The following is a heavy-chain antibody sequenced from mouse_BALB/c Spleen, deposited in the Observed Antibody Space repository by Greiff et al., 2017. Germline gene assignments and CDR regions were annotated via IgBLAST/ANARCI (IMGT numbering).Heavy chain of an antibody. V-gene: IGHV5-9-4*01. CDR1: GFTFSSYA. CDR3: ARDRGGITTATRTILLDAMDY. CDR2: ISSGGSYT. J-gene: IGHJ4*01. Sequence: EVQLKESGGGLVKPGGSLKLSCAASGFTFSSYAMSWVRQSPEKRLEWVAEISSGGSYTYYPDTVTGRFTISRDNAKNTLYLEMSSLRSEDTAMYYCARDRGGITTATRTILLDAMDYWGQGTSVTVSS. D-gene: IGHD1-2*01.